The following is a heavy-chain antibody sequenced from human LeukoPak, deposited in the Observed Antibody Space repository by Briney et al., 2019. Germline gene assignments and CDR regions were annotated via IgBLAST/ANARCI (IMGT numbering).Heavy chain of an antibody. V-gene: IGHV3-7*03. D-gene: IGHD6-13*01. CDR3: ARFSGGHSSSWHPYYFDY. Sequence: ETLSLTCTVSGGSISSSSYYWGWVRQAPGKGLEWVANIKQDGSDKYYVDSVKGRFTISRDNAKNSLYLQMNSPRAEDTAVYYCARFSGGHSSSWHPYYFDYWGQGTLVTVSS. CDR1: GGSISSSSYY. CDR2: IKQDGSDK. J-gene: IGHJ4*02.